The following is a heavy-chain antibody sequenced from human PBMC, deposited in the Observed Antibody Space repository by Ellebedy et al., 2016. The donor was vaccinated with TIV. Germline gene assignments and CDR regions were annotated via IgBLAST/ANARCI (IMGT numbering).Heavy chain of an antibody. D-gene: IGHD1-14*01. CDR1: GGSIRSYY. J-gene: IGHJ4*02. CDR3: VGAPNQDLFDF. CDR2: MFYTGSP. Sequence: SETLSLTCSVSGGSIRSYYWSWIRQPPGKALEWNGHMFYTGSPNYNPSLRSRFTFSLDTSRSQFSLNVNSVTAADTALYFCVGAPNQDLFDFWGQGALVTVSS. V-gene: IGHV4-59*01.